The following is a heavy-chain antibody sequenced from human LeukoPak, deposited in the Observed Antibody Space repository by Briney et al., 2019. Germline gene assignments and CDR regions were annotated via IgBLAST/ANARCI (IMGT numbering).Heavy chain of an antibody. J-gene: IGHJ4*02. CDR1: GGSISGYY. D-gene: IGHD6-19*01. V-gene: IGHV4-59*01. Sequence: SETLSLTCTVSGGSISGYYWSWIRQPPGKGLEWIGYIYYSGSTNYNPSLESRVTISVDTSKNQFSLKLSSVTASDTAVYYCARLPYSSGWYVYWGQGILVTVSS. CDR2: IYYSGST. CDR3: ARLPYSSGWYVY.